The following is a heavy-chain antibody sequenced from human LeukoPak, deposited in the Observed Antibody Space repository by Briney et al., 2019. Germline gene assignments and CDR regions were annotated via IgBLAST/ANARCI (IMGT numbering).Heavy chain of an antibody. Sequence: SVKVSCKTSGGTFSSYAISWVRQAPGQGLEWMGMITPILGTANVAQNFQGRVTITADKSTSTAYMELSSLRSEDTAVYYCARGLLATITSLYHYNGMDVWGQGTTVTVSS. D-gene: IGHD5-12*01. J-gene: IGHJ6*02. CDR3: ARGLLATITSLYHYNGMDV. CDR1: GGTFSSYA. CDR2: ITPILGTA. V-gene: IGHV1-69*04.